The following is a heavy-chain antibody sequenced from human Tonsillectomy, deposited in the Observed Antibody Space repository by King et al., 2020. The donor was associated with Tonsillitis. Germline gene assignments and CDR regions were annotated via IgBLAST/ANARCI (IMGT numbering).Heavy chain of an antibody. Sequence: VQLVESGGGLVQSGGSLRLSCAASGFTFSNYAMSWVRQAPGKGLEWVSRISGSGAYAYYSYSVEGRFTNSRDNSKNTRCLQMNSLRAEDTAVYYCAKQIGFCSGGTCSLDNWGQGALVTVSS. D-gene: IGHD2-15*01. CDR3: AKQIGFCSGGTCSLDN. V-gene: IGHV3-23*04. CDR2: ISGSGAYA. J-gene: IGHJ4*02. CDR1: GFTFSNYA.